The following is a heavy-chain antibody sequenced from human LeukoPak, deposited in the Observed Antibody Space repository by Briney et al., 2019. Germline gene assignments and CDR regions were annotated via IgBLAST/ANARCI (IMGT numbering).Heavy chain of an antibody. V-gene: IGHV3-48*03. J-gene: IGHJ4*02. CDR1: GFTFSSYE. D-gene: IGHD1-26*01. CDR3: AKGRIVKLDY. CDR2: ISSSGSTI. Sequence: GGSLRLSCAASGFTFSSYEMNWVRQAPGKGLEWVSYISSSGSTIYYADPVKGRFTISRDNAKNSLYLQMNSLRAEDTAVYYCAKGRIVKLDYWGRGTLVTVSS.